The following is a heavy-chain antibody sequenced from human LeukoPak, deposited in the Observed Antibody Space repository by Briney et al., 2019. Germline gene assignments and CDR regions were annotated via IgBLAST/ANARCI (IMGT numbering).Heavy chain of an antibody. J-gene: IGHJ4*02. D-gene: IGHD3-3*01. CDR1: GFTFSNAW. CDR2: IKSKTDGGTT. V-gene: IGHV3-15*01. Sequence: NPGGSLTLSCAASGFTFSNAWMSWVRQAPGKGLEWVGRIKSKTDGGTTDYAAPVKGRFTISRDDSKNTLYLKMNSLKTEDTAVYYCTTVDYDFWSGYLAYWGQGTLVTVSA. CDR3: TTVDYDFWSGYLAY.